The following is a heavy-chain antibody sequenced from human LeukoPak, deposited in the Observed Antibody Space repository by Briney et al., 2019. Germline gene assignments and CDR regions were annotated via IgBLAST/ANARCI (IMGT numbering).Heavy chain of an antibody. CDR1: GFTVSSSY. D-gene: IGHD5-24*01. V-gene: IGHV3-66*01. CDR3: ARDRRDGYCLGH. Sequence: GGSLRLSCTGSGFTVSSSYMSWVRQTPGKGLEWVSVMYSGGTTYYADSVKGRFTISRDSSKNTVNLQMNSLRAEDTAVHYCARDRRDGYCLGHWGQGTLVTVSS. J-gene: IGHJ4*02. CDR2: MYSGGTT.